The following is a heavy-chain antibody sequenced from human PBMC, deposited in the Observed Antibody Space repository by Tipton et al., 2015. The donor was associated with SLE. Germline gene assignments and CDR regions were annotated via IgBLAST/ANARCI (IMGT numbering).Heavy chain of an antibody. CDR1: GFTFSSYA. V-gene: IGHV3-23*01. CDR3: ANPGDYYDSSGTD. J-gene: IGHJ4*02. D-gene: IGHD3-22*01. CDR2: ISGSGGST. Sequence: GSLRLSCAASGFTFSSYAMSWVRQAPGKGLEWVSAISGSGGSTNYADTVKGRFTISRDNSKNTLYLQMNSLRAEDTAVYYCANPGDYYDSSGTDWGQGTLVTVSS.